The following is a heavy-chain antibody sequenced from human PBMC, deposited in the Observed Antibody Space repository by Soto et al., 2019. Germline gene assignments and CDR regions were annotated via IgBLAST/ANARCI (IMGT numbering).Heavy chain of an antibody. D-gene: IGHD3-9*01. J-gene: IGHJ6*02. V-gene: IGHV3-48*03. Sequence: GGSLRLSCAASGFTFSSYEMNWVRQAPGQGLEWVSYISSSGSTIYYADSVKGRFTISRDNAKNSLYLQMNSLRAEDTAVYHCAREALPGLDYGMDVWGQGTTVTVSS. CDR1: GFTFSSYE. CDR2: ISSSGSTI. CDR3: AREALPGLDYGMDV.